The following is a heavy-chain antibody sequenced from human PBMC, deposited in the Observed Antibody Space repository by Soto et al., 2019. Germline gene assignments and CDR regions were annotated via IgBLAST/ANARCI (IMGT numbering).Heavy chain of an antibody. D-gene: IGHD3-9*01. CDR2: IKQDGSEK. J-gene: IGHJ4*02. V-gene: IGHV3-7*01. CDR3: ARVLHYDILTGPFDY. CDR1: GFTFSSYW. Sequence: GGSLRLSCAASGFTFSSYWMSWVRQAPGKGLEWVANIKQDGSEKYYVDSVKGRFTISRDNAKNSLYLQMNSLRAEDTAVYYCARVLHYDILTGPFDYWGQGTLVTVSS.